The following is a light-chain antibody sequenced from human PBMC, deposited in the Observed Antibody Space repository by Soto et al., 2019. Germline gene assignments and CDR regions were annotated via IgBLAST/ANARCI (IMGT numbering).Light chain of an antibody. CDR3: CSYAGSITFVV. CDR1: SSDVENYNL. CDR2: EGI. J-gene: IGLJ2*01. Sequence: QSVLTQPASVSGSPGQSITISCTGTSSDVENYNLVSWYQQHPGKAPKLILYEGIKRPSGVSNRFSGSKSGTTASLTISGLQAEDEADYYCCSYAGSITFVVFGGGTKLTVL. V-gene: IGLV2-23*03.